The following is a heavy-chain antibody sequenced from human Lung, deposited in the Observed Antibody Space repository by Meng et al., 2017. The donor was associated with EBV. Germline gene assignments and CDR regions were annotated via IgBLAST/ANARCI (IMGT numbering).Heavy chain of an antibody. CDR3: ARDSEAADY. CDR2: INTNTGKP. Sequence: QVQLLQSVSELKKPGGSVRISCKASGYTFTTYGMNWVRQAPGQGLEWMGWINTNTGKPTYAQGLTGRFVFSLDTSVSTAYLQISSLKAEDTAVYYCARDSEAADYWGQGTLVTVSS. D-gene: IGHD6-25*01. CDR1: GYTFTTYG. V-gene: IGHV7-4-1*02. J-gene: IGHJ4*02.